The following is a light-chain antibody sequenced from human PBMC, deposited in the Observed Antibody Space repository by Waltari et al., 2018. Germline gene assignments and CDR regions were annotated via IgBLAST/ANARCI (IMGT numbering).Light chain of an antibody. J-gene: IGLJ1*01. Sequence: QSVLTQPPSVSGAPGQRVTISCTGSSSNIGAGYDVHWSQQLPGTAPKLLIYGNSNRPSGVPDRFSGSKSGTSASLAITGLQAEDEADYYCQSYDSSLSGPYVFGTGTKVTVL. CDR1: SSNIGAGYD. CDR2: GNS. V-gene: IGLV1-40*01. CDR3: QSYDSSLSGPYV.